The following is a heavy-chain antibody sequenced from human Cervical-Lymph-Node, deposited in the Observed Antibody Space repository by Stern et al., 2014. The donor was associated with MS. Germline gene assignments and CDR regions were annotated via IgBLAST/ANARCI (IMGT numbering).Heavy chain of an antibody. V-gene: IGHV1-18*01. CDR2: ISAYNGDT. Sequence: QMQLVQSGGEVKKPGASVKVSCKASGYTFTSYEIHWVRQAPGKGLEWMGWISAYNGDTNYAQKFQDRVTMTKDTSTTTTYMELRSLTSDDTAVYYCARNIAAADYWGQGTLVIVSS. D-gene: IGHD6-13*01. CDR3: ARNIAAADY. CDR1: GYTFTSYE. J-gene: IGHJ4*02.